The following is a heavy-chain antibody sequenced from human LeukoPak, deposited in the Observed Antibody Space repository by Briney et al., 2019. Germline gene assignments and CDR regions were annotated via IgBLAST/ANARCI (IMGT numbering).Heavy chain of an antibody. J-gene: IGHJ4*02. V-gene: IGHV4-38-2*02. D-gene: IGHD3-3*01. CDR1: GYSISSGYY. CDR2: FYHSGSN. CDR3: TRDPTIFGVAQAVFDY. Sequence: SETLSLTCAVSGYSISSGYYWGWIRQPPGRGPEWIGSFYHSGSNYYNPSRKSRVTISVDTSKNQFSLKMSSVTAADTAVYYCTRDPTIFGVAQAVFDYWGQGTLVTVSS.